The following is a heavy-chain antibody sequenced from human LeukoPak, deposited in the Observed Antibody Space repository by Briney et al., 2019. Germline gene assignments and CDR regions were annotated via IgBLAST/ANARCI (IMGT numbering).Heavy chain of an antibody. CDR3: ATDGPIVAVVAAKFSFDY. CDR1: GFTFNTYI. Sequence: GGSLRLSFAASGFTFNTYIMHWVRQAPGKGLEWVSYIRSSTNAIYYADSVKGRFTISRDNAKNTLYLQMNSLRAEDTAVYYCATDGPIVAVVAAKFSFDYWGQGTLVTVSS. CDR2: IRSSTNAI. J-gene: IGHJ4*02. V-gene: IGHV3-48*01. D-gene: IGHD2-15*01.